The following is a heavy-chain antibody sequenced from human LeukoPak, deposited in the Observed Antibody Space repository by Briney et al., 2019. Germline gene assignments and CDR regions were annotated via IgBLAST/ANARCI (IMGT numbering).Heavy chain of an antibody. J-gene: IGHJ6*03. CDR3: VRDPGYYYMDV. CDR1: GFTLSSYD. Sequence: TGGSLRLSCAASGFTLSSYDMHWVRQAPGEGLKWVAYFGITSTIYYAESVKGRFTISRDNAKNTLYLQVNSLRAEDTAVYYCVRDPGYYYMDVWGKGTTVTVSS. CDR2: FGITSTI. V-gene: IGHV3-48*03.